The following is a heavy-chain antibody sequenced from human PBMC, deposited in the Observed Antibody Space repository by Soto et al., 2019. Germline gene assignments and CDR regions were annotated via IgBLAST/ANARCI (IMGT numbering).Heavy chain of an antibody. Sequence: ASVKVSCKASGYTFTSYAMHWLRQAPGQRLEWMGWINAGNGNTKYSQKFQGRVTITRDTSASTVYMELSSLRSEDTAVYYCAINTLRPGVFGVVTKPYYYYGMDVWGQGTTVTVSS. J-gene: IGHJ6*02. CDR3: AINTLRPGVFGVVTKPYYYYGMDV. CDR2: INAGNGNT. CDR1: GYTFTSYA. V-gene: IGHV1-3*01. D-gene: IGHD3-3*01.